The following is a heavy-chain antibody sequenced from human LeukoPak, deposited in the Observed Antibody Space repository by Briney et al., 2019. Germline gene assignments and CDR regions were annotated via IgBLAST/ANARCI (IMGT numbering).Heavy chain of an antibody. CDR1: GFTFSSYG. CDR3: AKDLAVVPAALGN. D-gene: IGHD2-2*01. CDR2: IRYDGSNK. Sequence: PGGSLRLSCAASGFTFSSYGMHWVRQAPGKGLEWVAFIRYDGSNKYYADSVKGRFTISRDNSKNTLYLQMNSLRAEDTAVYYCAKDLAVVPAALGNWGQGTLVTVSS. V-gene: IGHV3-30*02. J-gene: IGHJ4*02.